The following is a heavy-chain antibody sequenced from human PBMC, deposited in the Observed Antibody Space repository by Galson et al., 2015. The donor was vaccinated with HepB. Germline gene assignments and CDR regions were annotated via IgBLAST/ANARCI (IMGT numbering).Heavy chain of an antibody. V-gene: IGHV3-23*01. J-gene: IGHJ5*02. CDR1: GFTFSSYA. CDR3: AKDRLLWFGPMWFDP. D-gene: IGHD3-10*01. Sequence: SLRLSCAASGFTFSSYAMSWVRQAPGKGLEWVSAISGSGGSTYYADSVKGRFTISRDNSKNTLYLQMNSLRAEDTAVYYCAKDRLLWFGPMWFDPWGQGTLVTVSS. CDR2: ISGSGGST.